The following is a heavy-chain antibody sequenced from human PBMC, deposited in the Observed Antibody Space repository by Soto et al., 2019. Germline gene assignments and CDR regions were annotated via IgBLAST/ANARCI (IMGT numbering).Heavy chain of an antibody. CDR1: SDSMNSGGYY. CDR2: IYSNGDT. J-gene: IGHJ6*02. Sequence: PSETLSLTGSVSSDSMNSGGYYWSGIRQHPGKGLEWIGYIYSNGDTYYNPSLKSRVTISVDTSKSQFSLNLTSVTAAHTAVYYCARRGGSSAGYYYYAMDVWGQGATVAVS. D-gene: IGHD6-6*01. CDR3: ARRGGSSAGYYYYAMDV. V-gene: IGHV4-31*03.